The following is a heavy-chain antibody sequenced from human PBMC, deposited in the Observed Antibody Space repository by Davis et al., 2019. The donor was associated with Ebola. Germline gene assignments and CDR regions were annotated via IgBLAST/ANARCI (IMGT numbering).Heavy chain of an antibody. CDR3: VSGIVGAFDF. Sequence: GESLKISCSASGFTFSSYAMHWVRQAPGKGLEYVSAISSNGGTTYYADSVKGRFPISRDNSKNTLFLQMSSLRAEDTAVYYCVSGIVGAFDFWGQGTLVTVSS. V-gene: IGHV3-64D*06. J-gene: IGHJ4*01. CDR1: GFTFSSYA. D-gene: IGHD1-26*01. CDR2: ISSNGGTT.